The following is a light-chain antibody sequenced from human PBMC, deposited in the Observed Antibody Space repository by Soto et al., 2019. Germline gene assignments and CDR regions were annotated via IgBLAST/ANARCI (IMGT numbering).Light chain of an antibody. Sequence: QSVLTQPPSVSAAPGQKVTISCSGSSSNIGNNYVSWFQQLPGTAPKLLIYETNRRPSGIPDRFSGSKSGTSATLGITGLQTRDAADYYCGIWDSGLSGYVFGTGPKVXVL. CDR2: ETN. V-gene: IGLV1-51*02. J-gene: IGLJ1*01. CDR1: SSNIGNNY. CDR3: GIWDSGLSGYV.